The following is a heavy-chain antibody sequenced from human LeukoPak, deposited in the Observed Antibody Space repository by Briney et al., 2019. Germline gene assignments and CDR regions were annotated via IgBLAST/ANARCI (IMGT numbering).Heavy chain of an antibody. CDR2: IYHSGST. D-gene: IGHD1-26*01. CDR1: GGSISSYY. J-gene: IGHJ4*02. Sequence: SETLSLTCTVSGGSISSYYWSWIRQPAGKGLEWIGSIYHSGSTYYNPSLKSRVTISVDTSKNQFSLKLSSVTAADTAVYYCARAIEVGAMTPFDYWGQGTLVTVSS. CDR3: ARAIEVGAMTPFDY. V-gene: IGHV4-4*07.